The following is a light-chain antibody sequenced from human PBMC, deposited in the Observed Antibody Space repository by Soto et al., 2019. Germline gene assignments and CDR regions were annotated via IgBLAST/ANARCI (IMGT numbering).Light chain of an antibody. V-gene: IGLV2-14*01. J-gene: IGLJ1*01. CDR2: EVS. Sequence: QSVLTQPASVSGSPGQSITISCTGTSSDVGGYNYVSWYQQQSGKAPKLMIHEVSNRPSGVYNRFSGSKSGNTASLTISGLQAEDEADYYCSSYTSSRAYVFGIGTKLTVL. CDR3: SSYTSSRAYV. CDR1: SSDVGGYNY.